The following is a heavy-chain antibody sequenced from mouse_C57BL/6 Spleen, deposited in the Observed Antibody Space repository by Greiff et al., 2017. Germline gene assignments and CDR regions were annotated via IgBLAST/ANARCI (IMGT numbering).Heavy chain of an antibody. D-gene: IGHD2-3*01. V-gene: IGHV5-4*03. CDR2: ISDGGSYT. Sequence: EVKLVESGGGLVKPGGSLKLSCAASGFTFSSYAMSWVRQTPEKRLEWVATISDGGSYTYYPDNVKGRFTISRDNAKNNLYLQMSHLKSEDTAMYYCARSYDGYYHWYFDVWGTGTTVTVSS. J-gene: IGHJ1*03. CDR1: GFTFSSYA. CDR3: ARSYDGYYHWYFDV.